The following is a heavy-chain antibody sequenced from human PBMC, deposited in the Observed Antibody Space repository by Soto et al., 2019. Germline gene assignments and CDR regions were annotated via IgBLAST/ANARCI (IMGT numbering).Heavy chain of an antibody. D-gene: IGHD2-15*01. CDR2: ISGSGGST. Sequence: GGSLRLSCAASGFTFSSYAMSWVRQAPGKGLEWVSAISGSGGSTYYADSVKGRFTIFRDNSKNTLYLQMNSLRAEDTAVYYCAKDLDCSGGSCEHDAFDIWGQGTMVTVSS. CDR1: GFTFSSYA. V-gene: IGHV3-23*01. J-gene: IGHJ3*02. CDR3: AKDLDCSGGSCEHDAFDI.